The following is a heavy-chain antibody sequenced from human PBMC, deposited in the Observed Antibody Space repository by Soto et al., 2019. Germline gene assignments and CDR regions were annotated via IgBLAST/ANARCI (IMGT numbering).Heavy chain of an antibody. CDR1: GASISTGAYY. Sequence: TLSLNLTVSGASISTGAYYWGWVRQRPGRVLEWIGYVYESGYTSYNMSLKSRLTISLDRSNNQFSLGLTSVTAADSAVYYCVRALRHTAMAYPWFDPWGQGTLVTVSS. CDR2: VYESGYT. J-gene: IGHJ5*02. V-gene: IGHV4-31*02. D-gene: IGHD5-18*01. CDR3: VRALRHTAMAYPWFDP.